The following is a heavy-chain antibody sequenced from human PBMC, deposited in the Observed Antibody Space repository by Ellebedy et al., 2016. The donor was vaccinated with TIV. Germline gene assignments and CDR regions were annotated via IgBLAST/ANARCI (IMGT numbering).Heavy chain of an antibody. J-gene: IGHJ3*02. Sequence: ASVKVSCXASGYTFTSYDINWVRQATGQGLEWMGWMNPNSGNTGYAQKFQGRVTMTRNTSISTAYMELSSLRSEDTAVYYCARRIGDWMAVVPADAFDIWGQGTMATVSS. D-gene: IGHD2-2*01. V-gene: IGHV1-8*01. CDR2: MNPNSGNT. CDR3: ARRIGDWMAVVPADAFDI. CDR1: GYTFTSYD.